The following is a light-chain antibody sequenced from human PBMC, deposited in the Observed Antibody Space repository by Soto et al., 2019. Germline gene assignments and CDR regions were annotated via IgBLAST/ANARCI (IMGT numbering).Light chain of an antibody. CDR3: QQYSSLWT. Sequence: EIVMTQSPATLSVSPGERASLSCRASQRISSNLAWYQHKPGQAPRLLIFGASTRATGIPDRFSGSGSGTDFTLSISRLEPEDFAVYYCQQYSSLWTFGQGTKVDIK. V-gene: IGKV3-15*01. CDR2: GAS. J-gene: IGKJ1*01. CDR1: QRISSN.